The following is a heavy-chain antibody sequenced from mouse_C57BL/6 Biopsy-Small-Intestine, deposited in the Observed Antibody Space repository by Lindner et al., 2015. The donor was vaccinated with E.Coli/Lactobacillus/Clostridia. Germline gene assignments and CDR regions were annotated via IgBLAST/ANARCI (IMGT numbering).Heavy chain of an antibody. V-gene: IGHV1-83*01. CDR3: TDPWGNRAVPVY. CDR2: DPEETPTT. Sequence: SVKVSCKVSGYSLSELSIHWVRQAPGKGLEWMGNFDPEETPTTHTQDFQGRLTLTEDTSTDTAYLELTSLRSDDTAVYFCGTDPWGNRAVPVYWGQGTLVTVSS. D-gene: IGHD6-1*01. J-gene: IGHJ4*01. CDR1: YSLSELSI.